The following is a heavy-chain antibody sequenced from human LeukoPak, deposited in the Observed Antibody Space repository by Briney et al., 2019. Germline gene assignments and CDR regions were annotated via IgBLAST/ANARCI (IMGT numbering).Heavy chain of an antibody. Sequence: GGCLRLSCAASGFTFSSYWMRWVRQAPGKGLVWVSRIYSDGSSTSYADSVKGRFTISRDNAKNTLYLQMNSLRAEDTAVYYCVRGPRWDQLSLLDYWGQGTLVTVSS. D-gene: IGHD2-2*01. J-gene: IGHJ4*02. V-gene: IGHV3-74*01. CDR1: GFTFSSYW. CDR3: VRGPRWDQLSLLDY. CDR2: IYSDGSST.